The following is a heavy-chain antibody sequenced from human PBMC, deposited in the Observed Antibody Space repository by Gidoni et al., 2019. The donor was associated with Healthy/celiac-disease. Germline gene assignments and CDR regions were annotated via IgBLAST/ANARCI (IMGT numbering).Heavy chain of an antibody. Sequence: QVQLQQWGAGLLKPSETLSLTCAVYGGSFSGYYWSWIRQPPGKGLEWIGEINHSGSTNYNPSLKSRVTISVDTSKNQFSLKLSSVTAADTAVYYCARGHDSSGWLGYWGQGTLVTVSS. CDR1: GGSFSGYY. CDR2: INHSGST. CDR3: ARGHDSSGWLGY. D-gene: IGHD3-22*01. J-gene: IGHJ4*02. V-gene: IGHV4-34*01.